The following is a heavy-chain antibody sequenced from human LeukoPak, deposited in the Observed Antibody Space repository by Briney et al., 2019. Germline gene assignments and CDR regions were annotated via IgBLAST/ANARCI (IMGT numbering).Heavy chain of an antibody. V-gene: IGHV3-23*01. J-gene: IGHJ4*02. Sequence: GGSLRLSCAASGFTFSSYAMSWVRQAPGKGLEWVSAISSSGGSTYYADSVKGRFTISRDNSKDTLYLQMNSLRAEDTAVYYCAKGGSSYLDYWGQGTLVTVSS. D-gene: IGHD6-13*01. CDR1: GFTFSSYA. CDR2: ISSSGGST. CDR3: AKGGSSYLDY.